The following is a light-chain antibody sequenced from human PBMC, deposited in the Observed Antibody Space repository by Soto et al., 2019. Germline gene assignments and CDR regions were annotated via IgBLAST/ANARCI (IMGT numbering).Light chain of an antibody. CDR2: DAS. Sequence: EIVMTQSPATLSVSPGERATLSCRASRSVGSNLAWYQQKRGQAPRLLIYDASSRATGIPARFSGSGSGTEFTLTISSLQSEDFATYYCQQYNNWRTFGQGTKVEIK. CDR1: RSVGSN. V-gene: IGKV3-15*01. CDR3: QQYNNWRT. J-gene: IGKJ1*01.